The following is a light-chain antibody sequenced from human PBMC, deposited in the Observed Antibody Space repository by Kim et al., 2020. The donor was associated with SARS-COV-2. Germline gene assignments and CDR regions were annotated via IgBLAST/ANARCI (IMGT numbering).Light chain of an antibody. CDR3: SSYTSSSTLVV. CDR2: DVS. V-gene: IGLV2-14*03. CDR1: SRDVGGYNY. Sequence: QSALTQPASVSGSPGQSITISCTGTSRDVGGYNYVSWYQQHPGKAPKLMIYDVSNRPSGVSIRFSGSKSGNTASLTISALQAEDEADYYCSSYTSSSTLVVFGGRTRLTVL. J-gene: IGLJ2*01.